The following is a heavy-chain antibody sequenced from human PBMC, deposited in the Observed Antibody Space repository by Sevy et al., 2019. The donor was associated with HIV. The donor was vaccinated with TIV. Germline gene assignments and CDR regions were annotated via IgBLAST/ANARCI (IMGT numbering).Heavy chain of an antibody. CDR2: ISASSGYI. V-gene: IGHV3-21*01. Sequence: GGSLRLSCAASGFTFSSYNMNWVRQAPGKGLEWVSSISASSGYIYYADSVKGRFTISRDNAKNSLYLQMNSLRAEDTAVYYCARAPRRGFYYYYLDVWGQGTTVTVSS. CDR1: GFTFSSYN. J-gene: IGHJ6*02. CDR3: ARAPRRGFYYYYLDV.